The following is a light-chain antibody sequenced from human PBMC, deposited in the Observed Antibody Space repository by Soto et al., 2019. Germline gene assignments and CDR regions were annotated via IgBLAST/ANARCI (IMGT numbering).Light chain of an antibody. CDR1: QSVSSTY. J-gene: IGKJ1*01. Sequence: EIVLTQSPGALSSSPGVALTLSCRASQSVSSTYLARYQQKPGQAPRLLVYGASSTATLIPDRFSGMGSGTDFSLTISRLEPEYFTVYYCQQYGATRRTFGQGPKVDIK. V-gene: IGKV3-20*01. CDR2: GAS. CDR3: QQYGATRRT.